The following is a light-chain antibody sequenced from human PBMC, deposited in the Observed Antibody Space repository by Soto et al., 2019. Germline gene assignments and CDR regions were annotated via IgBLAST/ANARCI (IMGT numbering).Light chain of an antibody. CDR2: DAS. V-gene: IGKV1-5*01. CDR3: QQYNSYSPGFT. CDR1: QSISSW. J-gene: IGKJ3*01. Sequence: DIQMTQSPSTLSASVGDRVTITCRASQSISSWLAWYQQKPGKAPKLLIYDASSLESGVPSRFSGSGSGTEFTLTISSLQPYDFATYYCQQYNSYSPGFTFGPGTKVDIK.